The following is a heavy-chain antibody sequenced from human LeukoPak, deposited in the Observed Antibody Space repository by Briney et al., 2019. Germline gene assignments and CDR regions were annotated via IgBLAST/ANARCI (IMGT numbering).Heavy chain of an antibody. CDR1: GESVSSNIVT. J-gene: IGHJ4*02. V-gene: IGHV6-1*01. CDR3: ARLIGDSRFDY. CDR2: TYYRSKWYY. D-gene: IGHD3-10*01. Sequence: SQTLSLTCDISGESVSSNIVTWDWIRQSPSGLLEWLGRTYYRSKWYYHYAESVRSRITITPDTSKNRFSLQLNSVTPEDTAVYYCARLIGDSRFDYWGQGTLVTVSS.